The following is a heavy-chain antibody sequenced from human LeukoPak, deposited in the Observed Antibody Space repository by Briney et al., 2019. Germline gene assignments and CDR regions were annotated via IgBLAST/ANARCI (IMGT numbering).Heavy chain of an antibody. V-gene: IGHV4-4*02. CDR1: GDSISSDIW. CDR3: ARHDGRGGNTMGALDS. J-gene: IGHJ4*02. Sequence: PSETLSLTCAVSGDSISSDIWWNWVRQPPGKGLEWIGEIHHSGGINYNPSLKSRVTISVVTSKNQFSLQLNSVTAADTAVYYCARHDGRGGNTMGALDSWGQGSLVTVSS. D-gene: IGHD3-3*01. CDR2: IHHSGGI.